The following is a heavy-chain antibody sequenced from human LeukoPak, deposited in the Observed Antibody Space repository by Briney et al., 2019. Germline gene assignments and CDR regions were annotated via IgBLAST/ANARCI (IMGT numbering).Heavy chain of an antibody. J-gene: IGHJ5*02. CDR1: GFTLSSYW. D-gene: IGHD2-15*01. V-gene: IGHV3-74*01. CDR3: ARVPIVVVVAANWFDP. Sequence: GGSLRLSCAASGFTLSSYWMHWVRQAPGRGLVGVSRINSDGSSTSYADSVKGRFTISRDNAKNTLYLQMNSLRAEDTAVYYCARVPIVVVVAANWFDPWGQGTLVTVSS. CDR2: INSDGSST.